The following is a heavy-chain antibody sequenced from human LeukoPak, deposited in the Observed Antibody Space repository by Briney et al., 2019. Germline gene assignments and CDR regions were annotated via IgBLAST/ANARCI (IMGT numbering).Heavy chain of an antibody. CDR1: GGTFSSYA. D-gene: IGHD2-2*01. Sequence: EASVKVSCKASGGTFSSYAISWVRQAPGQGLEWMGGIIPIFGTANYAQKFQGRVTITADESTSTAYMELSSLRSEDTAVYYCAQQETDCSSTSCYRWFDPWGQGTLVTVSS. V-gene: IGHV1-69*13. CDR2: IIPIFGTA. J-gene: IGHJ5*02. CDR3: AQQETDCSSTSCYRWFDP.